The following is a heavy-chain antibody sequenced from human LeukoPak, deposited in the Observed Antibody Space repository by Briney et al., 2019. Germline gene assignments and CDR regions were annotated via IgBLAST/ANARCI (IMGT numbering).Heavy chain of an antibody. D-gene: IGHD2-21*02. V-gene: IGHV4-39*01. CDR3: ARSPAYCGGDCPTGGAFDI. CDR1: GDSISSSRHH. J-gene: IGHJ3*02. Sequence: ASETLSLTCTVSGDSISSSRHHWGWIRQPPGKGLEWTANIYYSGSTYYNPSLKSRVTISVDTSKNQFSLKLSSVAAADTAVYYCARSPAYCGGDCPTGGAFDIWGQGTMVTVSS. CDR2: IYYSGST.